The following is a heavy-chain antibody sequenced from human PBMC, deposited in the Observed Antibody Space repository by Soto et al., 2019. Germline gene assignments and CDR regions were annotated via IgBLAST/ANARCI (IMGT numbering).Heavy chain of an antibody. CDR1: GFTVSSNY. D-gene: IGHD2-15*01. CDR3: ARAVVYCSGGSCYPGVYFDY. CDR2: IYSGGST. V-gene: IGHV3-53*01. Sequence: VQLVESGGGLIQPGGSLRLSCAASGFTVSSNYMSWVRQAPGKGLEWVSVIYSGGSTYYADSVKGRFTISRDNSKNTLYLQMNSLRAEDTAVYYCARAVVYCSGGSCYPGVYFDYWGQGTLVTVSS. J-gene: IGHJ4*02.